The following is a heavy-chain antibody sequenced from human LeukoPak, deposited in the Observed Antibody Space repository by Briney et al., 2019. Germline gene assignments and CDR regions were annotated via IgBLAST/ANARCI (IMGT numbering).Heavy chain of an antibody. J-gene: IGHJ4*02. CDR2: IVPSSGST. CDR3: ARDYRIDGYNRGVDH. CDR1: GYTFTHYY. Sequence: VSVKVSCKTSGYTFTHYYIHWVRQAPGQGLDWMGMIVPSSGSTSYAQKFLGRVTMTRDTSTTTVHMELSSLRSDDTAVYYCARDYRIDGYNRGVDHWGQGTLVTVS. D-gene: IGHD5-24*01. V-gene: IGHV1-46*01.